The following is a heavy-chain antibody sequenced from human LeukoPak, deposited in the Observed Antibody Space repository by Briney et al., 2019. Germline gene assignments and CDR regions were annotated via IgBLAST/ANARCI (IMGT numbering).Heavy chain of an antibody. CDR3: ATCWISSRGNYYYYMDV. V-gene: IGHV1-69*06. D-gene: IGHD2-2*03. Sequence: SGKVSCKASGGTFSSYAISWVRQAPGQGLEWMGGIIPIFGTANYAQKFQGRVTITADKSTSTAYMELSSLRSEDTAVYYCATCWISSRGNYYYYMDVWGKGTTVTVSS. J-gene: IGHJ6*03. CDR2: IIPIFGTA. CDR1: GGTFSSYA.